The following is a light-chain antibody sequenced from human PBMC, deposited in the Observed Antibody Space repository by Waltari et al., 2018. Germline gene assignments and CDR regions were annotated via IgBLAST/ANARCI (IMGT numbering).Light chain of an antibody. V-gene: IGLV4-69*01. J-gene: IGLJ3*02. CDR1: SGHSSKI. Sequence: QLVLTQSPSASASLGASVKLTCPLSSGHSSKIIAWHQQQPEKGPRYLMKVNSDGSHSKGDEIPDRFSGSSSGAERYLTISSLQSEDEADYYCQTGGHGTWVFGGGTKLTVL. CDR2: VNSDGSH. CDR3: QTGGHGTWV.